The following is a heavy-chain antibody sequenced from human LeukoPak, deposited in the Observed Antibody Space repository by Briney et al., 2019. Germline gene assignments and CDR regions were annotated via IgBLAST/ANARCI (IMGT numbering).Heavy chain of an antibody. Sequence: SETLSLTCTVSGGSISSDYWSWIRQPPGKGLEWIGEINHSGSTNYNPSLKSRVTISVDTSKNQFSLKLSSVTAADTAVYYCARVVVVPAAINWYFDLWGRGTLVTVSS. D-gene: IGHD2-2*02. V-gene: IGHV4-34*01. CDR2: INHSGST. J-gene: IGHJ2*01. CDR1: GGSISSDY. CDR3: ARVVVVPAAINWYFDL.